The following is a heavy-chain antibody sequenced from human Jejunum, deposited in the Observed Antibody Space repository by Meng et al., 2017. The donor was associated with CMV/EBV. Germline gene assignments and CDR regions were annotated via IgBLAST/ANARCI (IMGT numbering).Heavy chain of an antibody. CDR3: ARGFLNGYQPFDY. V-gene: IGHV1-69*01. Sequence: QVQLIPSGVEVKEPGSSMKVSRKSSGGSVNNYAFNWVRQAPGQGLEWMGGIIAIFKTPNYAQKFQGRLTITADESTGTSYMELTNLTSEDTAVYYCARGFLNGYQPFDYWGQGTLVTVSS. CDR1: GGSVNNYA. CDR2: IIAIFKTP. D-gene: IGHD5-24*01. J-gene: IGHJ4*02.